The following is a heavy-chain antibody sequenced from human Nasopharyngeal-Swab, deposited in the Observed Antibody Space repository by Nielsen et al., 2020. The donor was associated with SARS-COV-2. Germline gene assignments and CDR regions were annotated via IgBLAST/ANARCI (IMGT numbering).Heavy chain of an antibody. CDR1: GFTFSSYG. V-gene: IGHV3-33*01. J-gene: IGHJ6*02. CDR2: IWYDGSNK. CDR3: ARDSSADYYYYGMDV. Sequence: GESLKISCAASGFTFSSYGMHWVRQAPGKGLEWVAVIWYDGSNKYYADSVKGRFTISRDNSKNTLYLQMNSLRAEDTAVYYCARDSSADYYYYGMDVWGQGTTVTVSS.